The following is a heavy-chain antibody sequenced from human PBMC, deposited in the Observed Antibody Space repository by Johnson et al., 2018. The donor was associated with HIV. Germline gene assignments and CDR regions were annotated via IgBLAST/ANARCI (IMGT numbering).Heavy chain of an antibody. J-gene: IGHJ3*02. V-gene: IGHV3-30*04. CDR2: ISYDGTTE. Sequence: VQLVESGGGVVQPGRSLRLSCAASGFTFSSYAMHWVRQAPDKGLEWVAVISYDGTTEYYADSVKGRFIISRDRSKNTLYLHMSSLRVEDTAVYYCATDTGSGFDSFDTWGQGTMVTVSS. CDR1: GFTFSSYA. D-gene: IGHD3-3*01. CDR3: ATDTGSGFDSFDT.